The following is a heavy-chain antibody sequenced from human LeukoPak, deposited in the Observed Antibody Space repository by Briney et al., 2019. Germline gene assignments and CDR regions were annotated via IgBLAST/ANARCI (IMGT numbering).Heavy chain of an antibody. V-gene: IGHV3-23*01. CDR2: ISGSGGST. J-gene: IGHJ3*02. CDR3: AKEGRRIQLWLNRPDAFDI. D-gene: IGHD5-18*01. Sequence: GGSLRLSCAASGFTFSSYAMSWVRQAPGKGLEWVSAISGSGGSTYYADSVKGRFTISRDNSKNTLYLQMNSLRAEDTDVYYCAKEGRRIQLWLNRPDAFDIWGQGTMVTVSS. CDR1: GFTFSSYA.